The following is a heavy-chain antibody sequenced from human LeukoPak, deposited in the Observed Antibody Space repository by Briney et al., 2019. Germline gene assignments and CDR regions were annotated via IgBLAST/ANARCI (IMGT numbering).Heavy chain of an antibody. Sequence: SETLSLTCTASGGSISSYYWSWIRQPPGKGLEWIGYIYYSGSTNYNPSLKSRVTISVDTSKNQFSLKLSSVTAADTAVYYCARHSPGVFAAKGKAFDIWGQGTMVTVSS. J-gene: IGHJ3*02. V-gene: IGHV4-59*08. CDR1: GGSISSYY. CDR3: ARHSPGVFAAKGKAFDI. CDR2: IYYSGST. D-gene: IGHD2-15*01.